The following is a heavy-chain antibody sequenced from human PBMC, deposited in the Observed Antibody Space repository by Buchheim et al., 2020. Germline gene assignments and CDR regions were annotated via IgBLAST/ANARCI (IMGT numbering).Heavy chain of an antibody. Sequence: QVQLVQSGAEVKKPGASVKVSCKASGYTFTGYYMHWVRQAPGQGLEWMGWINPNSGGTNYAQKFQGRVTMTRDTSISTAYMELSSLRSEDTAVYYCARAGYSSGWPDYYYYYGMDVWGQGTT. J-gene: IGHJ6*02. D-gene: IGHD6-19*01. CDR3: ARAGYSSGWPDYYYYYGMDV. CDR1: GYTFTGYY. V-gene: IGHV1-2*02. CDR2: INPNSGGT.